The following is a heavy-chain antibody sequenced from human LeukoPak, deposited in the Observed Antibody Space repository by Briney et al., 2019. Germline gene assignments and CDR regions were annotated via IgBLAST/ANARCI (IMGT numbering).Heavy chain of an antibody. D-gene: IGHD1-20*01. CDR3: AREGITGTAYFDY. CDR2: ISSSSSYI. CDR1: GFTFSSYS. J-gene: IGHJ4*02. Sequence: GGSLRLSCAASGFTFSSYSMNWVRQAPGKGLEWVSSISSSSSYIYYADSVKGRFTISRGNAKNSLYLQMNSLRAEDTAVYYCAREGITGTAYFDYWGQGTLVTVSS. V-gene: IGHV3-21*01.